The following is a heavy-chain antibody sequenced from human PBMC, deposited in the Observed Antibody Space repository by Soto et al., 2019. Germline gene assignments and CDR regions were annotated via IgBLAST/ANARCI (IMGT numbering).Heavy chain of an antibody. CDR2: IYYSGST. CDR1: GGSISISTYY. CDR3: ARPPTASLDAFEI. D-gene: IGHD2-2*01. J-gene: IGHJ3*02. Sequence: SETLSLTCTVSGGSISISTYYWGWIRQPPGKWLEWIGSIYYSGSTYYNPSLKSRVTISVDTSKNQFSLNLNSVTAADTAVYYCARPPTASLDAFEIWGQGTMVTVSS. V-gene: IGHV4-39*01.